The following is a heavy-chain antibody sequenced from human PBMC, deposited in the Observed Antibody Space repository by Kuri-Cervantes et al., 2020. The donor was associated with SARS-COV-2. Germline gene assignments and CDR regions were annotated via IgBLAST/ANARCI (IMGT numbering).Heavy chain of an antibody. CDR3: VRDRTTWD. CDR2: VKGGERDA. Sequence: GESLKISCAGSGFTFSSYSMNWVRQAPGKGLVWVSRVKGGERDAYYADSVKDRFTISSDSAKNMVYLEMDSLRAEDTAVYYCVRDRTTWDWGQGTLVTVSS. J-gene: IGHJ4*02. V-gene: IGHV3-74*01. D-gene: IGHD2/OR15-2a*01. CDR1: GFTFSSYS.